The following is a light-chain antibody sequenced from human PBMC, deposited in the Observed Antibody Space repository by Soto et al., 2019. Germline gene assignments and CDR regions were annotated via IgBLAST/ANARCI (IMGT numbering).Light chain of an antibody. Sequence: EIVLTQSPFTLSLSPGESATLSCRASQSIGSNYLAWYQQKPGQAPRLLIYGASKRATGIPDRFSGSGSGTEFTLTISRLEPEDFASYYCQQHDTSLTWTFGQGTKVDIK. CDR2: GAS. CDR1: QSIGSNY. V-gene: IGKV3-20*01. CDR3: QQHDTSLTWT. J-gene: IGKJ1*01.